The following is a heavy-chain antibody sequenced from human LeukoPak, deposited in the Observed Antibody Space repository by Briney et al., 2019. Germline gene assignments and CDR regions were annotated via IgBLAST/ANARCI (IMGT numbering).Heavy chain of an antibody. CDR3: AREPSFYGDYFGFDY. Sequence: SETLSLTCTVSGGSISSCYWSWIRQPPGKGLEWIGYIYYSGSTNYNPSLKSRVTISVDTSKTQFSLKLSSVTAADTAVYYCAREPSFYGDYFGFDYWGQGTLVTVSS. D-gene: IGHD4-17*01. CDR1: GGSISSCY. V-gene: IGHV4-59*01. CDR2: IYYSGST. J-gene: IGHJ4*02.